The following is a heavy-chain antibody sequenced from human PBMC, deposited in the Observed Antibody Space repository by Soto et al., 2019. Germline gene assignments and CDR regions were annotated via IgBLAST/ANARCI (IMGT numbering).Heavy chain of an antibody. CDR3: AKGRTFLDF. Sequence: EVHLLESGGGLVQPGGSLRLSCAASGFAFSDYAMTWVRQAPGKGLEWVSDISDGDGATHYADSVKGRFTISRDDSKNTLYLQMDSLRAEDAAVYYCAKGRTFLDFWGQGTLVTVSS. D-gene: IGHD3-16*01. J-gene: IGHJ4*02. CDR1: GFAFSDYA. V-gene: IGHV3-23*01. CDR2: ISDGDGAT.